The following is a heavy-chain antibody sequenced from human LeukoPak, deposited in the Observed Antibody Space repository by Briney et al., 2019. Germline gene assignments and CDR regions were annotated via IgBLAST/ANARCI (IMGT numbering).Heavy chain of an antibody. J-gene: IGHJ4*02. CDR2: IWYDGSNK. D-gene: IGHD3-10*01. V-gene: IGHV3-33*03. Sequence: PGGSLRLSCAASGFTFSSYGMHWVRQAPGKGLEWEAVIWYDGSNKYYADSVEGRFTISRDNSKNTLYLQMNSLRAEDTAVYYCAKDSTPTDYYGSAADYWGQGTLVTVSS. CDR3: AKDSTPTDYYGSAADY. CDR1: GFTFSSYG.